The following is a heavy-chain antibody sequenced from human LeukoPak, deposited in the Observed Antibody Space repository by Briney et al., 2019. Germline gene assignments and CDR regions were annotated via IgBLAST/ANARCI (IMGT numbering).Heavy chain of an antibody. D-gene: IGHD3-3*01. CDR1: GGSISSSNYY. CDR2: IHYSGST. V-gene: IGHV4-39*02. J-gene: IGHJ4*02. CDR3: ARLGAGPTYYDFWSGYSSFYFDY. Sequence: SETLSLTCTVSGGSISSSNYYWGWIRQPPGKGLEWIGSIHYSGSTYYNPSLKSRITISVDTSKNHFSLKLSSVTAADTAVYYCARLGAGPTYYDFWSGYSSFYFDYWGQGTLVTVSS.